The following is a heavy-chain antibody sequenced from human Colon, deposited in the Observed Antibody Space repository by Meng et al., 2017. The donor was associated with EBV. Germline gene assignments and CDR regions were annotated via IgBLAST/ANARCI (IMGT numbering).Heavy chain of an antibody. CDR2: INHSGST. CDR1: GGSFSGYY. J-gene: IGHJ4*02. V-gene: IGHV4-34*01. D-gene: IGHD1-26*01. Sequence: QGHLQQWGAGLSNPSETLSLTCAFYGGSFSGYYWSWIRQPPEKGLEWIGEINHSGSTNYNPSLKSRVTISVDTSKKQFSLKLSSVTAADTAVYYCARGPGGSYYLYYFDYWGQGTLVTVSS. CDR3: ARGPGGSYYLYYFDY.